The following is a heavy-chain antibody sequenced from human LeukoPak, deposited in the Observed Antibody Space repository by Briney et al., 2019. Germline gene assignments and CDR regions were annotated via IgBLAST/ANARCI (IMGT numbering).Heavy chain of an antibody. Sequence: SETLSLTCTVCSGSISSYYWRWLRQPPGKGREGIVYIYYSGRTNYHPSLKSRITKSEDTSKKHFVLKHSPVTAADTACYYCARFNRAIAAARLGWFDPWGQGTLVTVSS. J-gene: IGHJ5*02. D-gene: IGHD6-13*01. V-gene: IGHV4-59*12. CDR3: ARFNRAIAAARLGWFDP. CDR2: IYYSGRT. CDR1: SGSISSYY.